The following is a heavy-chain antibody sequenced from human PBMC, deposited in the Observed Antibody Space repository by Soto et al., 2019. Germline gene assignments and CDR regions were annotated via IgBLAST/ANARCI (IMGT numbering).Heavy chain of an antibody. J-gene: IGHJ6*02. D-gene: IGHD2-2*01. CDR3: ARVRAQYKLTYGMDV. Sequence: QVQLVQSGAEVKQSGALVKVSCKASGYTFKSYGFSWVRQAPGQGLEWMGWISAYNGDTKYALKFQDRVTMTTDTSTSTGYMEVRSLRSDDTAVYYCARVRAQYKLTYGMDVWGQGTTVTVSS. V-gene: IGHV1-18*01. CDR1: GYTFKSYG. CDR2: ISAYNGDT.